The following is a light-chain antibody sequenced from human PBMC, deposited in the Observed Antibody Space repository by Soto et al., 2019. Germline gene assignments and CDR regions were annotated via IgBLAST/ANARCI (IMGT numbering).Light chain of an antibody. CDR2: GAS. CDR3: QQSGSSLTWT. CDR1: QSVSSSY. J-gene: IGKJ1*01. Sequence: EIVLTQSPGTLSLSPEERATLSCRASQSVSSSYIAWYQQKPGQAPRLLIYGASSRATGIPDRFSGSGSGTDFTLTISRLEPEDFAVYYCQQSGSSLTWTFGQGTKVEIK. V-gene: IGKV3-20*01.